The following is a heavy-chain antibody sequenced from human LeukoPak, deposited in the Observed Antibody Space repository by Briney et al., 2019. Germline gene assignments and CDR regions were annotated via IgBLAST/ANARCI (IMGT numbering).Heavy chain of an antibody. D-gene: IGHD5-24*01. CDR2: IKSKSDGGTT. CDR3: TTDPNGWNYGFLGY. J-gene: IGHJ4*02. V-gene: IGHV3-15*01. Sequence: GGSLRLSCAASGFTFSSHWTSWVRQAPGKGLEWVGRIKSKSDGGTTDYAAPVKGRFTISRDDSKNTLYLQMNSLKTEDTAVYYCTTDPNGWNYGFLGYWGQGTLVTVSS. CDR1: GFTFSSHW.